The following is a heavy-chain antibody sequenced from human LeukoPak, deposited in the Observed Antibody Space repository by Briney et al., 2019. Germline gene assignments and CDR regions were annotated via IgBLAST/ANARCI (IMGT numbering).Heavy chain of an antibody. CDR3: AGESRNWNYGYFDY. CDR2: IYTSGST. CDR1: GGSISSGSYY. J-gene: IGHJ4*02. V-gene: IGHV4-61*02. D-gene: IGHD1-7*01. Sequence: SQTLSLACTVSGGSISSGSYYWSWIRQPAGKGLEWIGRIYTSGSTNYNPSLKSRVTISVDTSKNQFSLKLSSVTAADTAVYYCAGESRNWNYGYFDYWGQGTLVTVSS.